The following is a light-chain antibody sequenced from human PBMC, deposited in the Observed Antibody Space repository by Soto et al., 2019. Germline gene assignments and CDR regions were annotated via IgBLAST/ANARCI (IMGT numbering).Light chain of an antibody. CDR1: NSDVGNYNL. V-gene: IGLV2-23*02. CDR2: ELN. CDR3: CSYAGSSTLV. Sequence: QSALTQPASVSGSPGQSITISCTGTNSDVGNYNLVSWYQHHPGKAPQLMIFELNKRPSGVSNPFSGSKSGNTASLTISGLQAEDEADYYCCSYAGSSTLVFGGGTKLTVL. J-gene: IGLJ2*01.